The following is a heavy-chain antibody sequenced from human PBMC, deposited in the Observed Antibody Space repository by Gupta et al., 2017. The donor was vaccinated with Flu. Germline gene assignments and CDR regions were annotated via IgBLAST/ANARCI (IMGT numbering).Heavy chain of an antibody. Sequence: EVQRVQSGGGVGHAGGSLRLSCEASGFDFSAYEMHWVSQAPGKGLEWVSYISSIGSTIYYADSVKGRLTISRDNAKNSLYLQMNSLRVEDTAVYYCARAGKSLDYWGQGTLVTVSS. V-gene: IGHV3-48*03. CDR2: ISSIGSTI. CDR1: GFDFSAYE. CDR3: ARAGKSLDY. J-gene: IGHJ4*02. D-gene: IGHD3-10*01.